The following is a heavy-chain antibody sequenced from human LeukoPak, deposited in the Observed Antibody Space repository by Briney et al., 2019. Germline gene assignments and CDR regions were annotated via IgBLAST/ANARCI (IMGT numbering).Heavy chain of an antibody. J-gene: IGHJ4*02. CDR3: AKVRPLDSSHSDY. CDR2: IYSGTT. Sequence: GGSLRLSCTVSGFTVSSNSMSWVRQAPGKGLEWVSFIYSGTTHYSDSVKGRFTISRDNSKNTLYLQMNSLRAEDTAVYYCAKVRPLDSSHSDYWGQGTLVTVSS. D-gene: IGHD3-22*01. CDR1: GFTVSSNS. V-gene: IGHV3-53*01.